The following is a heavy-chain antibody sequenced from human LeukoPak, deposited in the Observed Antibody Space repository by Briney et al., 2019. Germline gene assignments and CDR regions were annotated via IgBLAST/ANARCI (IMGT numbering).Heavy chain of an antibody. V-gene: IGHV4-39*01. D-gene: IGHD2-15*01. CDR2: IYYSGST. Sequence: SETLSLTCTVSGGSISSSSYYWDWIRQPPGKGLEWIGSIYYSGSTYYNPSLKSRVTISVDTSKNQFSLKLSSVTAADTAVYYCARYCSGGSCYGVEDLGFDYWGQGTLVTVSS. CDR1: GGSISSSSYY. J-gene: IGHJ4*02. CDR3: ARYCSGGSCYGVEDLGFDY.